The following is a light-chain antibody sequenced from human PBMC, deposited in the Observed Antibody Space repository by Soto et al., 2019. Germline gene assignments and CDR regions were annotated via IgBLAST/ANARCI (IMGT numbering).Light chain of an antibody. CDR1: QSVATW. CDR3: QQYQTYWT. Sequence: IQMNHSPSTVYASELHRVIXSFRASQSVATWLAWYQQKPWNAPNVVVYDASHVPDGVPGRFTGTGSGTEFTLNITNVQTDEFATYYCQQYQTYWTFGQGAEVDIK. J-gene: IGKJ1*01. CDR2: DAS. V-gene: IGKV1-5*01.